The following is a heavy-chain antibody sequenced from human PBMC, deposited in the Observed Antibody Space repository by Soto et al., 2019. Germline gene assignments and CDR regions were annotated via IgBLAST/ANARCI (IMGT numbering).Heavy chain of an antibody. J-gene: IGHJ5*02. CDR2: IYHSGST. Sequence: SETLSLTCAVSGGSISSGGYSWSWIRQPPGKGLEWIGYIYHSGSTYYNPSLKSRVTISVDRSKNQFSLKLSSVTAADTAVYYCASYGSGSYYKLDWFDPWGQGTLVTVSS. V-gene: IGHV4-30-2*01. CDR1: GGSISSGGYS. CDR3: ASYGSGSYYKLDWFDP. D-gene: IGHD3-10*01.